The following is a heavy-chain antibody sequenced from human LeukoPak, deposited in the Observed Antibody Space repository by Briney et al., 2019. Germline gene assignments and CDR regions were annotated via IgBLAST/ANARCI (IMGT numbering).Heavy chain of an antibody. D-gene: IGHD5-18*01. Sequence: GGSLRLSCAASGFTFSNYGMHWARQAPGKGLEWVAFIGFDGSDHSYADSVKGRFTISRDNSKNTLYLQMNSLRAEDTAVYYCARDIRRGYNYGYDQFAYWGLGTLVTVSS. V-gene: IGHV3-30*02. J-gene: IGHJ4*02. CDR1: GFTFSNYG. CDR2: IGFDGSDH. CDR3: ARDIRRGYNYGYDQFAY.